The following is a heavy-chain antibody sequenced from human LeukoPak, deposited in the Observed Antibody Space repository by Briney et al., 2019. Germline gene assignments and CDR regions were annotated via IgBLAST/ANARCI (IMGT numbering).Heavy chain of an antibody. D-gene: IGHD2-21*02. CDR3: AREPLGCGGDCHFDY. J-gene: IGHJ4*02. V-gene: IGHV1-69*05. CDR1: GGSFSSYA. CDR2: IIPIDDAS. Sequence: SVKVSCKTSGGSFSSYAFSWMRQAPGQGLEWMGRIIPIDDASDYAQMFQGRVPITTDESTNTVHMEVSSLTFEDTAVYYCAREPLGCGGDCHFDYWGQGTLVTVSS.